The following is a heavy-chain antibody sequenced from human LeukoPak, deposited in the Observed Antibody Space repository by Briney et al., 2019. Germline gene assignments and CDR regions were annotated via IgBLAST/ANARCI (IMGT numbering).Heavy chain of an antibody. Sequence: PSETLSLTCTVSGGSISSYYWSWIRQPPGKGLEWIGYIYYSGSINYNPSLKSRVTISVDTSKNRFSLKLSSVTAADTAVYYCARVAGGSGSYGGYYYMDVWGKGTTVTVSS. V-gene: IGHV4-59*01. CDR1: GGSISSYY. J-gene: IGHJ6*03. CDR3: ARVAGGSGSYGGYYYMDV. D-gene: IGHD3-10*01. CDR2: IYYSGSI.